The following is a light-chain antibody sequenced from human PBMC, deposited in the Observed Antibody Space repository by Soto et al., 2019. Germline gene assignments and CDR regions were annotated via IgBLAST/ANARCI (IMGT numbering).Light chain of an antibody. CDR1: SGDVGGYNY. Sequence: QSVLTQPPSASGSPGQSVAISCTGTSGDVGGYNYVSWYQQRPGKAPKLMIYEVNKRPSGVPDRFSGSKSGNTASLTVSGLQAEDEADYYCSSYAGSSNAFXTGTKGTVL. CDR3: SSYAGSSNA. J-gene: IGLJ1*01. CDR2: EVN. V-gene: IGLV2-8*01.